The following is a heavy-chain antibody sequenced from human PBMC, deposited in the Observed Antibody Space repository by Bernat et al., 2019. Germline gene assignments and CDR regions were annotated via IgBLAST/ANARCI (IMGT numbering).Heavy chain of an antibody. CDR1: GFTFDDYG. CDR3: ARAEPGIAAAGSYYFDY. D-gene: IGHD6-13*01. CDR2: INWNGGST. V-gene: IGHV3-20*04. J-gene: IGHJ4*02. Sequence: EVQLVESGGGVVRPGGSLRLSCAASGFTFDDYGMSWVRQAPGKGLEWGSGINWNGGSTGYADSVKGRFTISRDNAKNPLYMQMNSMRAEYTAMYYCARAEPGIAAAGSYYFDYWGQGTLVTVSS.